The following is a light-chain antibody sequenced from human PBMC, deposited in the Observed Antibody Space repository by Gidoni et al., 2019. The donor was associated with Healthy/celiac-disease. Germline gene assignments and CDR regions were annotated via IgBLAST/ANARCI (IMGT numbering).Light chain of an antibody. V-gene: IGKV1-5*03. CDR1: QSISCW. J-gene: IGKJ1*01. Sequence: DIQMTQYPSTLSASVGDRVTITCRASQSISCWLAWYQQKPGKAPKLLIYKASSLESGVPSRFSGSGSGTEFTLTISSLQPDDFATYYCQQYNSYSTFXQXAKVEIK. CDR2: KAS. CDR3: QQYNSYST.